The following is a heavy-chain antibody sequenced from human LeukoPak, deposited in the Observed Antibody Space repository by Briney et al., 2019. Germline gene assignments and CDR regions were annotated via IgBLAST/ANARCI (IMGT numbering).Heavy chain of an antibody. J-gene: IGHJ4*02. Sequence: GGSLRLSCAASGFSFSDFYLTWIRQAPGKGLEWISYISNSGTTIYYADGVKGRFTVSRDNSKNTLYLQMSSLRVEDTAVYYCASDMGATCRRCFDNWGQGTRVSVSS. CDR2: ISNSGTTI. CDR1: GFSFSDFY. V-gene: IGHV3-11*01. CDR3: ASDMGATCRRCFDN. D-gene: IGHD1-26*01.